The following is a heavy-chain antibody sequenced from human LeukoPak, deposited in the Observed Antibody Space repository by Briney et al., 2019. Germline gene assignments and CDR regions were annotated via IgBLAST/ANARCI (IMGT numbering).Heavy chain of an antibody. Sequence: GGSLRLSCAASGFTFSSYAMHWVRQAPGKGLEWVAVISYDGSNKYYADSVKGRFTISRDNSKNTLYLQMNSLRAEDTAVYYCAKELGSSGWYNWFDPWGQGTLVTVSS. CDR3: AKELGSSGWYNWFDP. D-gene: IGHD6-19*01. CDR1: GFTFSSYA. V-gene: IGHV3-30-3*01. J-gene: IGHJ5*02. CDR2: ISYDGSNK.